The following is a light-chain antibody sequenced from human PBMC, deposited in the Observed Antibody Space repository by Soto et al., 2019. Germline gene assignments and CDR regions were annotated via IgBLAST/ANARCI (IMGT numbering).Light chain of an antibody. CDR1: QGISNY. V-gene: IGKV1-27*01. CDR2: AAS. Sequence: DIQMTQSPSSLSASVGDRVIITCRASQGISNYLAWYQQKPGKVPEVLIYAASTLQSGVPSRFSGSGSGTDFTLTISSLQPEDGATYYCQKYNSAPWTFGQGNKVEIK. CDR3: QKYNSAPWT. J-gene: IGKJ1*01.